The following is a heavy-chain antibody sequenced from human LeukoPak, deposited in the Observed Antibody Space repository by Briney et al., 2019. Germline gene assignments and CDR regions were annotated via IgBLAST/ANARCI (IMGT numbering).Heavy chain of an antibody. D-gene: IGHD3-22*01. Sequence: PGRSLRLSCAASGFTFSSYGMHWVRQAPGKGLEWVAFIRYDGSNKYYADSVKGRFTISRDNSENTLYLQMNSLRAEDTAVYYCAKDFIRGIVVVITSYYFDYWGQGTLVTVSS. CDR3: AKDFIRGIVVVITSYYFDY. J-gene: IGHJ4*02. V-gene: IGHV3-30*02. CDR1: GFTFSSYG. CDR2: IRYDGSNK.